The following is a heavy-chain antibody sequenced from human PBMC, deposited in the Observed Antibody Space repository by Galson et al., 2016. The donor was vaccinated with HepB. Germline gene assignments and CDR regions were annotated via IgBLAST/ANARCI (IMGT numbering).Heavy chain of an antibody. CDR2: IHWNDAK. CDR3: AHYFDFWSRDLDETFDY. V-gene: IGHV2-5*01. J-gene: IGHJ4*01. D-gene: IGHD3-3*01. CDR1: GFSLSTSGVA. Sequence: LVKPTQTLTLTCTFSGFSLSTSGVAVGWIRQPPGKALEWLALIHWNDAKRYNPSLQSRLTITKDTPKKQVVLTMSDMDPVDTGTYFCAHYFDFWSRDLDETFDYWGHGALVTVS.